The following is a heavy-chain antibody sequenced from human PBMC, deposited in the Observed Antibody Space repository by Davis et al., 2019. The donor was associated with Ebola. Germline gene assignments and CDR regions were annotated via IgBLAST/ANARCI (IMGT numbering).Heavy chain of an antibody. CDR3: ARSPYYDFWSGYWENYYMDV. CDR1: GFTFSSYS. Sequence: GESLKISCAASGFTFSSYSMNWVRQAPGKGLEWVSSISSSSNYIYYADSVKGRFTISRDNAKNSLYLQMNNLRAEDTAVYYCARSPYYDFWSGYWENYYMDVWGKGTTVTVSS. V-gene: IGHV3-21*01. D-gene: IGHD3-3*01. J-gene: IGHJ6*03. CDR2: ISSSSNYI.